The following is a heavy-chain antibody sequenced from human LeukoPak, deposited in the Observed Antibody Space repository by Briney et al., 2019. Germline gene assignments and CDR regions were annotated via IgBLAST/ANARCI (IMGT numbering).Heavy chain of an antibody. D-gene: IGHD3-22*01. CDR1: GFTFSSYA. CDR2: TSGSGGST. J-gene: IGHJ4*02. V-gene: IGHV3-23*01. CDR3: ARGDYDSSGYY. Sequence: PGGSLRLSCAASGFTFSSYAMSWVRQAPGKGLEWVSATSGSGGSTYYADSVKGRFTISRDNSKNTLYLQMNSLRAEDTAVYYCARGDYDSSGYYWGQGTLVTVSS.